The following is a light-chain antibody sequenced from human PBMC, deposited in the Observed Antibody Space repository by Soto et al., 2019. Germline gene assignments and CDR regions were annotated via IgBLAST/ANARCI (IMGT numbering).Light chain of an antibody. Sequence: QSALTQPASVSGSPGQSITISCTGTSSDVGIYKYVSWYQQHPGKAPNLMIYEVTNRPSGVFNRFSGSKSGNTASLTISGLQAEDEADYYCSSYTSSSTVVFGGGTKLTVL. CDR1: SSDVGIYKY. CDR3: SSYTSSSTVV. CDR2: EVT. J-gene: IGLJ2*01. V-gene: IGLV2-14*01.